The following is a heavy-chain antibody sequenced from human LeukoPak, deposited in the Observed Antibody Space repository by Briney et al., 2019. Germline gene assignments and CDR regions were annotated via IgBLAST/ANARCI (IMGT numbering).Heavy chain of an antibody. J-gene: IGHJ5*02. CDR3: ARQDSYRDIYGYRKKGFDP. V-gene: IGHV5-51*01. D-gene: IGHD3-16*01. CDR1: GYSFTNYW. Sequence: PGESLKISCKGSGYSFTNYWIGWVRQMPGKGLEWMGIIYPDDSDTRYSPSFQGQVTISADKSITTAYLQWSSLKASDTAMYYCARQDSYRDIYGYRKKGFDPWGQGTLVTVSS. CDR2: IYPDDSDT.